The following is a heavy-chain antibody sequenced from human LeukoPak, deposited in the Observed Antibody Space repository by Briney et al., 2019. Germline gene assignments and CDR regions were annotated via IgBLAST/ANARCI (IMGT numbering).Heavy chain of an antibody. CDR2: IYSGGNT. CDR1: GFTFSDYY. CDR3: ARTYDYSNYFDY. Sequence: GGSLRLSCAASGFTFSDYYMSWIRQAPGKGLEWVSVIYSGGNTYYADSVKGRFTISRDNSKNTLYLQMNSLRAEDTAVYYCARTYDYSNYFDYWGQGTLVTVSS. D-gene: IGHD4-11*01. V-gene: IGHV3-53*01. J-gene: IGHJ4*02.